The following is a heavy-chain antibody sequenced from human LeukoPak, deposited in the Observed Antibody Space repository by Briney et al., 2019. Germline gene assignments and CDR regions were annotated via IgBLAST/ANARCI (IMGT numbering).Heavy chain of an antibody. J-gene: IGHJ4*02. V-gene: IGHV4-34*01. CDR3: ARDFGYSYEYYFDY. CDR2: INHSGST. Sequence: PSETLSLTCAVYGGSFSGYYWSWIRQPPGKGLEWIGEINHSGSTNYNPSLKSRVTISVDTSKNQFSLKLSSVTAADTAVYYCARDFGYSYEYYFDYWGQGTLVTVSS. CDR1: GGSFSGYY. D-gene: IGHD5-18*01.